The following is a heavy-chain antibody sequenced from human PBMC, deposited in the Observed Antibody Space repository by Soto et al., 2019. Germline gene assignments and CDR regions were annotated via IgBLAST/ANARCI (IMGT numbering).Heavy chain of an antibody. J-gene: IGHJ4*02. D-gene: IGHD3-10*01. V-gene: IGHV4-59*01. CDR1: GGSISSYY. Sequence: TLSLTCTVSGGSISSYYWSWIRQPPGKGLEWIGYIYYSGSTNYNPSLKSRVTISVDTSKNQFSLKLSSVTAADTAVYYCARGVDFRGSGSSDYFDYWGQGTLVTVSS. CDR3: ARGVDFRGSGSSDYFDY. CDR2: IYYSGST.